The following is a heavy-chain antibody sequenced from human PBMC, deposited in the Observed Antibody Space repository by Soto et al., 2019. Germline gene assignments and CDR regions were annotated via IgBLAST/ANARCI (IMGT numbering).Heavy chain of an antibody. J-gene: IGHJ3*02. V-gene: IGHV1-69*02. CDR1: GSTFSSYT. CDR2: IIPILGIA. Sequence: GASVKVSCKASGSTFSSYTISWVRQAPGQGLEWMGRIIPILGIANYAQKFQGRVTITADKSTSTAYMELSSLRSEDTAVYYCARAYGDYLGAAFDIWGQGTLVTVS. CDR3: ARAYGDYLGAAFDI. D-gene: IGHD4-17*01.